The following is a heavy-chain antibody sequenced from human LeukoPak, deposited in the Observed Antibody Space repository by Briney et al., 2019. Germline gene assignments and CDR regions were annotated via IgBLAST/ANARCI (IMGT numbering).Heavy chain of an antibody. Sequence: GGSLRLSCAASGFTFSSYAMSWVRQAPGKGLEWVSYISSSSSTIYYADSVKGRFTISRDNAKNSLYLQMNSLRAEDTAVYYCALENDYYDSSGYFHAFDIWGQGTMVTVSS. V-gene: IGHV3-48*04. CDR2: ISSSSSTI. CDR3: ALENDYYDSSGYFHAFDI. D-gene: IGHD3-22*01. J-gene: IGHJ3*02. CDR1: GFTFSSYA.